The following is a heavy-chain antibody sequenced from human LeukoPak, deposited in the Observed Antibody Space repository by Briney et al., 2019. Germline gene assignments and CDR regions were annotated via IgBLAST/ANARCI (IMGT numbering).Heavy chain of an antibody. V-gene: IGHV3-21*06. D-gene: IGHD6-19*01. J-gene: IGHJ4*02. CDR1: GFTFSSKT. CDR3: ARGVGSGWFYY. CDR2: ISSGSSFI. Sequence: GGSLRLSCAASGFTFSSKTMNWVRQAPGKGLEWVSSISSGSSFIYYADSVKGRFTISRDNAKNSLYLQMNSLRAEDTAVYYCARGVGSGWFYYWGQGTLVTVSS.